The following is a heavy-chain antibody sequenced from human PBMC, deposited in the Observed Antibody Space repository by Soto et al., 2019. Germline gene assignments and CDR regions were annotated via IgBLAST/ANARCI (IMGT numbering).Heavy chain of an antibody. CDR1: GFSFSTYA. Sequence: QVQLVESGGGVVQPGRSLRLSCAASGFSFSTYAMYWVRHAPGKGLEWVTGTSYDGIDKDYTDSVKGRFTISRDNSNNTLYLQMNSLRGEDTAVYYCARNMRPGGFDYGMDVWGQGTTVTVSS. V-gene: IGHV3-30-3*01. J-gene: IGHJ6*02. CDR3: ARNMRPGGFDYGMDV. D-gene: IGHD3-10*01. CDR2: TSYDGIDK.